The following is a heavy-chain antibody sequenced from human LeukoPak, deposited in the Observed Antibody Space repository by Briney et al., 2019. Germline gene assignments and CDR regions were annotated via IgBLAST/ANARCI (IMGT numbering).Heavy chain of an antibody. V-gene: IGHV3-30-3*01. CDR3: ARAPGSSGWYIYYYYGMDV. CDR1: GFTFRSYA. CDR2: ISYDGSNK. Sequence: GRSLRLSCAASGFTFRSYAMHWVRQAPGKGLEWVAVISYDGSNKYYADSVKGRFTISRDNSKNTLYLQMNSLRAEDTAVYYCARAPGSSGWYIYYYYGMDVWGQGTTVTVSS. J-gene: IGHJ6*02. D-gene: IGHD6-19*01.